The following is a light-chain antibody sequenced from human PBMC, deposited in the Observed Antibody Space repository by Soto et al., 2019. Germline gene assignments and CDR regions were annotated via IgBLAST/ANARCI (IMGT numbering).Light chain of an antibody. CDR2: GAS. CDR1: QSVSSN. CDR3: QQYSNWPAWT. J-gene: IGKJ1*01. Sequence: EIVITQSPATLSVSPGERATLACRASQSVSSNLAWYQQKPGQAPRLLIYGASTRATGIPARFSGSGSGTEFILTIISLQSEDSAVYYCQQYSNWPAWTFGQGTKLEIK. V-gene: IGKV3-15*01.